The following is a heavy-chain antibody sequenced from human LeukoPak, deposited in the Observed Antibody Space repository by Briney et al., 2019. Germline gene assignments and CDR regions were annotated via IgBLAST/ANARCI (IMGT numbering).Heavy chain of an antibody. CDR2: IYTSGST. Sequence: PSQTLSLTCTVSGGSISSGSYYWGWLRQPAGKGLEWIGRIYTSGSTNYNPSLKSRVTISVDTSKNQFSLKLSSVTAADTAVYYCARDQGSTYYDFWSGQSWFDHWGQGTLVTVSS. CDR1: GGSISSGSYY. V-gene: IGHV4-61*02. D-gene: IGHD3-3*01. J-gene: IGHJ5*02. CDR3: ARDQGSTYYDFWSGQSWFDH.